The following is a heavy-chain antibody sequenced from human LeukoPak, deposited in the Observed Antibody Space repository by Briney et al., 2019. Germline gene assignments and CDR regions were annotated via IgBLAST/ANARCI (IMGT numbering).Heavy chain of an antibody. V-gene: IGHV4-59*08. CDR2: IYYTGNT. Sequence: SETLSLTCSVSGGSVSSYYWTWIRQPPGKGLEWVGYIYYTGNTNYNPSLKSRVTISVDTSENQFSLKLTSVTATDTAVYYCARRGYCSSTSCYEYWFDPWGQGTLVTVSS. J-gene: IGHJ5*02. CDR3: ARRGYCSSTSCYEYWFDP. D-gene: IGHD2-2*01. CDR1: GGSVSSYY.